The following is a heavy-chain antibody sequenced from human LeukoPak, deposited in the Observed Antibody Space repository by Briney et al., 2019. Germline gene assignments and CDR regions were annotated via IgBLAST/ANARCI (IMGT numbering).Heavy chain of an antibody. V-gene: IGHV1-2*04. J-gene: IGHJ1*01. D-gene: IGHD2-2*02. Sequence: ASVKVSCKASGYTFTGYYMHWVRQAPGQGLEWMGWINPNSGGTNYAQKFQGWVTMTRDTSISTAYMELSRLRSDDTAVYYCATQVVPAAIPRGYFQHWGQGTLVTVSS. CDR1: GYTFTGYY. CDR3: ATQVVPAAIPRGYFQH. CDR2: INPNSGGT.